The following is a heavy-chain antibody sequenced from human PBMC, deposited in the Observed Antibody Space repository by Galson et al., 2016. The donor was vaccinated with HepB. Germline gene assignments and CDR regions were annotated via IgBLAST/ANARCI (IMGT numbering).Heavy chain of an antibody. J-gene: IGHJ6*02. CDR1: SGSVSSSHC. D-gene: IGHD3-3*01. CDR3: ARGRNDFWSDFFGGYHSGMDV. Sequence: LSLTCAVSSGSVSSSHCWSWVRQPPGKGLEWIGEMCQSGSTNYSPSLKSRVTISVDKSKNQFSLMMRSLTAADTAVYYCARGRNDFWSDFFGGYHSGMDVWGQGTTVTVSS. CDR2: MCQSGST. V-gene: IGHV4-4*02.